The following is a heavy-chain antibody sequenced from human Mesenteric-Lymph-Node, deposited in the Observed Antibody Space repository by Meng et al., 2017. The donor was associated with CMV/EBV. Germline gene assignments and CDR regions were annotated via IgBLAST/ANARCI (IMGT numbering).Heavy chain of an antibody. CDR2: TIPIFATP. J-gene: IGHJ6*02. CDR1: GGALKRLA. V-gene: IGHV1-69*05. Sequence: SVKVSCKASGGALKRLAVSWVRQGPGQGLEWMGGTIPIFATPTYPQRFQGRVTITTDESTNTAYLELTSLRSEDTAVYYCATRGDIGVVGPLGIAKYGMDVWGHGTTVTVSS. CDR3: ATRGDIGVVGPLGIAKYGMDV. D-gene: IGHD6-19*01.